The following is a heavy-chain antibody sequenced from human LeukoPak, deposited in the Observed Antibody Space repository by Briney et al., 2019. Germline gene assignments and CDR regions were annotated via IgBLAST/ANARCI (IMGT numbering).Heavy chain of an antibody. Sequence: GASVKVSCKASGYTFTGYYMHWVRQAPGQGLEWMGRIIPILGIANYAQKFQGRVTITADKSTSTAYMELSSLRSEDTAVYYCARARGIAVAGTGYYYGMDVWGQGTTVTVSS. V-gene: IGHV1-69*04. CDR1: GYTFTGYY. J-gene: IGHJ6*02. D-gene: IGHD6-19*01. CDR3: ARARGIAVAGTGYYYGMDV. CDR2: IIPILGIA.